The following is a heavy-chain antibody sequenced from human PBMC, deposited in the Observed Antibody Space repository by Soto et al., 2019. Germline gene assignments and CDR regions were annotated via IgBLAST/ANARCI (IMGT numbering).Heavy chain of an antibody. V-gene: IGHV4-30-4*01. Sequence: QVQLQESGPGLVEPSQTLSLTCSVSGGSISSGDYYWSWIRQPPGKGLEWIGYMFYVGATYYNPSLKSRVTISVDTSKNQFSLKLSSVTAADTAVYHCARVVRFCSGPSCRGRNWFDPWGQGTLVTVTS. J-gene: IGHJ5*02. CDR2: MFYVGAT. CDR3: ARVVRFCSGPSCRGRNWFDP. D-gene: IGHD2-15*01. CDR1: GGSISSGDYY.